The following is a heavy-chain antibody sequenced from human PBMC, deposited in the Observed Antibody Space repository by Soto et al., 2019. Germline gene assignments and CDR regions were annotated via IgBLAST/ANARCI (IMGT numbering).Heavy chain of an antibody. CDR2: ISAYNGNT. CDR1: GYTFTSYG. D-gene: IGHD3-22*01. Sequence: ASVKVSCKASGYTFTSYGISWVRQALGQGLEWMGWISAYNGNTNYAQKLQGRVTMTTDTSTSTAYMELRSLRSDDTAVYYCARAAYYYDSSGYYPGDYWGQGSLVTVS. V-gene: IGHV1-18*01. CDR3: ARAAYYYDSSGYYPGDY. J-gene: IGHJ4*02.